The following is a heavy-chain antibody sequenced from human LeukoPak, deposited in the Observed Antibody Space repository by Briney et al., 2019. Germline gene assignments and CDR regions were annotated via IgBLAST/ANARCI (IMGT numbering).Heavy chain of an antibody. J-gene: IGHJ4*02. V-gene: IGHV1-69*05. CDR1: GYTFTSYA. CDR2: IIPIIGTA. D-gene: IGHD3-22*01. Sequence: GASVKVSCKASGYTFTSYAISWVRQAPGQGLEWMGGIIPIIGTANYAQKFQGRVTITTDESTSTAYMELSSLRSEDTAVYYCARSRKTYYYDSSGYYPTDYWGQGTLVTVSS. CDR3: ARSRKTYYYDSSGYYPTDY.